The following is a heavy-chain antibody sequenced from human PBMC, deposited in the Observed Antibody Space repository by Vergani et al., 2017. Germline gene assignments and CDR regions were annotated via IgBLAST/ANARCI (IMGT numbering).Heavy chain of an antibody. V-gene: IGHV4-61*02. J-gene: IGHJ5*02. CDR2: IYTSGST. CDR1: GGSISSGSYY. D-gene: IGHD3-3*01. Sequence: QVQLQESGPGLVKPSQTLSLTCTVSGGSISSGSYYWGWIRQPAGKGLGWIGRIYTSGSTNYNPSLKSRVTISVEMSKNQFSLKLSSVTAGDTAVYYCASEAARPGVVWFDPWGQGTLVTVSS. CDR3: ASEAARPGVVWFDP.